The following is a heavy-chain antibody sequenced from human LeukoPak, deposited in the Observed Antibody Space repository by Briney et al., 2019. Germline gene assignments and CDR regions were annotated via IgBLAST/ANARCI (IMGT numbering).Heavy chain of an antibody. CDR2: IYTSGST. D-gene: IGHD6-19*01. CDR1: GGSISSHY. V-gene: IGHV4-4*07. CDR3: ARHSSGWYPTTFDY. Sequence: PSETLSLTCTVSGGSISSHYWSWIRQPAGKGLEWMARIYTSGSTNYNPSLKSRVTMSVDTSTNQFSLKLSSVTAADTAVYYCARHSSGWYPTTFDYWGQGTLVTVSS. J-gene: IGHJ4*02.